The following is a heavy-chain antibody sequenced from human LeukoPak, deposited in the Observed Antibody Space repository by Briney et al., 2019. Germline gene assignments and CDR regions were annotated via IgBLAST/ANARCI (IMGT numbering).Heavy chain of an antibody. D-gene: IGHD5-18*01. V-gene: IGHV1-69*02. CDR1: RGTFSSYT. J-gene: IGHJ4*02. CDR3: AGYVDTAMVEE. CDR2: IIPILDIA. Sequence: ASVKVSRKPSRGTFSSYTISWVRQTPGQGREGMGRIIPILDIANYAQKFQGRVTITADKSTSTAYMEMSSLRSEDTAVYYCAGYVDTAMVEEWGQGTLVTVSS.